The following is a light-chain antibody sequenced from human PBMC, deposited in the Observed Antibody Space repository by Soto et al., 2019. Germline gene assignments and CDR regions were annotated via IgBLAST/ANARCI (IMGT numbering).Light chain of an antibody. J-gene: IGKJ5*01. Sequence: EIVLTQSPATQSLSPGERATLSCRASQSVSSYLAWYQQKPGQAPRLLIYDASNMATGIPARFSGSGSGTDFTLTISRLEPEDFAVYYCQQYGSFPITFGQGTRLEIK. CDR3: QQYGSFPIT. V-gene: IGKV3-11*01. CDR1: QSVSSY. CDR2: DAS.